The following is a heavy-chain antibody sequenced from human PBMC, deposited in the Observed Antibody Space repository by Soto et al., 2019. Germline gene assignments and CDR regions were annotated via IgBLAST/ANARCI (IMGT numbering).Heavy chain of an antibody. D-gene: IGHD3-10*01. J-gene: IGHJ4*02. Sequence: ASVKVSCKASGGAFSSYSISWVRQAPGQGLEWMGGIIPIFGTANYAQKFQGRVTITADESTSTAYMELSSLRSEDTAVYYCARFMVRGVNYYFDYWGQGTLVTV. CDR3: ARFMVRGVNYYFDY. CDR1: GGAFSSYS. V-gene: IGHV1-69*13. CDR2: IIPIFGTA.